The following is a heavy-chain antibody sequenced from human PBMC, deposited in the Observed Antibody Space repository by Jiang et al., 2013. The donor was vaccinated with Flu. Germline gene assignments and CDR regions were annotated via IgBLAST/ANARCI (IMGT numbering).Heavy chain of an antibody. CDR2: IYESGST. D-gene: IGHD3-10*01. Sequence: GPGLVKPSQTLSLTCAVSDGSINSGGYSWSWIRQPPGKGLEWLGSIYESGSTHFTPSLKSRLAISLDTSRNQFFLKLSSVTAADTAVYYCGRDGDYGSVGYWGQGTLVTVSS. CDR1: DGSINSGGYS. J-gene: IGHJ4*02. CDR3: GRDGDYGSVGY. V-gene: IGHV4-30-4*07.